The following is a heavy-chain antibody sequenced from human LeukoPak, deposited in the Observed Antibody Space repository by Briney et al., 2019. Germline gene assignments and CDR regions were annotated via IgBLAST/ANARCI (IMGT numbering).Heavy chain of an antibody. CDR2: IYYSGST. CDR3: ARDAFGFYYYGMDV. Sequence: SETLSLTCTVSGGSISSGGYYWSWIRQHPGKGLEWIGYIYYSGSTYYNPSLKSRVTISVDTSKNQFSLKLSSVTAVDTAVYYCARDAFGFYYYGMDVWGQGTTVTVSS. CDR1: GGSISSGGYY. D-gene: IGHD3-3*01. V-gene: IGHV4-31*03. J-gene: IGHJ6*02.